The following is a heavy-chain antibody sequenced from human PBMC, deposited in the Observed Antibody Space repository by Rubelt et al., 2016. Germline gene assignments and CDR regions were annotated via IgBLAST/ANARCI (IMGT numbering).Heavy chain of an antibody. Sequence: QVQLQESGPGLVKPSETLSLTCAVYGGSFSGYYWSWIRQPPGKGLEWIGEINHSGSTNYNPSLKSRVTISIDTSKNQFSLKLRSVTAADTAAYYCASRAFRNYYGMDVWGPGTTVFVSS. CDR3: ASRAFRNYYGMDV. CDR2: INHSGST. V-gene: IGHV4-34*10. CDR1: GGSFSGYY. J-gene: IGHJ6*02. D-gene: IGHD1-14*01.